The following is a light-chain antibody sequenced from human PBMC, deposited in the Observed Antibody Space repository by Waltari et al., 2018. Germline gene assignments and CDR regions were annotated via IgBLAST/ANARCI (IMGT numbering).Light chain of an antibody. CDR2: DDT. CDR3: QVWVSFSDHPGAV. CDR1: SGGNHS. V-gene: IGLV3-21*02. J-gene: IGLJ3*02. Sequence: SLVLTQPLSVSVAPGETARVTGGGDSGGNHSVHWYQQNPGQAPLLVVYDDTDRPPGIPGRFSGSNSGNTATLTINRVEAGDEADYFCQVWVSFSDHPGAVFGGGTKVTVL.